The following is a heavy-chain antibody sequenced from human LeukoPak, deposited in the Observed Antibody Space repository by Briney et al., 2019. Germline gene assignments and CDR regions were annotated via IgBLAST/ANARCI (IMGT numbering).Heavy chain of an antibody. D-gene: IGHD6-13*01. CDR2: IYYSGST. J-gene: IGHJ1*01. CDR1: GGSTSRYY. CDR3: ARLPGIAAV. Sequence: SETLSLTCTVFGGSTSRYYWSWIRQPPGKSLEWIGYIYYSGSTTYNPSLKSRVSISIDTSKNQFSLNLSSVTAADTAVYYCARLPGIAAVWGQGTLVIASS. V-gene: IGHV4-59*08.